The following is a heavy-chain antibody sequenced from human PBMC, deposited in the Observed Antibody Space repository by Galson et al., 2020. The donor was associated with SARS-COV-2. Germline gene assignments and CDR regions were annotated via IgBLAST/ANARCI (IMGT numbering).Heavy chain of an antibody. CDR2: IFRGGRG. CDR3: ATGGGNYANFDY. V-gene: IGHV3-53*04. D-gene: IGHD2-8*01. CDR1: GFSVNKNY. Sequence: TGGSLRLSCAASGFSVNKNYMAWVRQAPGKGLEWVSIIFRGGRGYYADSVKGRFTISRHNSMNTLFLQMNSLRSEDTAVYYCATGGGNYANFDYWGRGTLVTVSS. J-gene: IGHJ4*02.